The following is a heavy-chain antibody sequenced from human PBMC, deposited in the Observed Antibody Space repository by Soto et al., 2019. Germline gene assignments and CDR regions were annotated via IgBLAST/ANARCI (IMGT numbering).Heavy chain of an antibody. CDR3: AKDRAYRHYYYAMDV. D-gene: IGHD2-21*01. CDR1: GFSFSSST. Sequence: GGSLRLSCAASGFSFSSSTMYWVRQAPGKGLEWVALISYDKSNKYYAESVKGRFTISRDNSKNTLYLEMDSLRAEDTAVYYCAKDRAYRHYYYAMDVWGQGTTVTVYS. CDR2: ISYDKSNK. V-gene: IGHV3-30*18. J-gene: IGHJ6*02.